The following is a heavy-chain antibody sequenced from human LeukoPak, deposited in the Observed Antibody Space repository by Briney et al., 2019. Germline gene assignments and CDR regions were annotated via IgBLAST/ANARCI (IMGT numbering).Heavy chain of an antibody. CDR2: IIPIFGTA. CDR1: GGTLSSYA. V-gene: IGHV1-69*13. Sequence: ASVKVSCKASGGTLSSYAISWVRQAPGQGLEWMGGIIPIFGTASYAQKFQGRVTITADESTSTAYMELSSLRSEDTAVYYCARGIVGATVYFDYWGQGTLVTVSS. D-gene: IGHD1-26*01. J-gene: IGHJ4*02. CDR3: ARGIVGATVYFDY.